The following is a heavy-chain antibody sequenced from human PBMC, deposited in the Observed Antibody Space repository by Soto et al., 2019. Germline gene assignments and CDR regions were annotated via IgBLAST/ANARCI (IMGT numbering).Heavy chain of an antibody. CDR1: GFTFSSYS. V-gene: IGHV3-21*01. J-gene: IGHJ6*03. Sequence: GGSLRLSCAASGFTFSSYSMNWVRQAPGKGLEWVSSISSSSSYIYYADSVKGRFTISRDNAKNSLYLQMNSLRAEDTAVYYCARDSEIFGVVVDYYYYYYMDVWGKGTTVTVSS. CDR2: ISSSSSYI. CDR3: ARDSEIFGVVVDYYYYYYMDV. D-gene: IGHD3-3*01.